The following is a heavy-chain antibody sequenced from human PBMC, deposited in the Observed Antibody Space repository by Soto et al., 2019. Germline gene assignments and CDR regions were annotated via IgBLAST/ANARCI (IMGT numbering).Heavy chain of an antibody. D-gene: IGHD3-9*01. CDR3: AREEVPYYDILTGYYPPSFDY. J-gene: IGHJ4*02. CDR2: ISAYNGNT. Sequence: QVPLVQSGAEVKKPGASVKVSCKASGYTFTSYGISWVRQAPGQGLEWMGWISAYNGNTNYAQKLQGRVTMTTDTSTSTAYMELRSLRSDDTAVYYCAREEVPYYDILTGYYPPSFDYWGQGTLVTVSS. CDR1: GYTFTSYG. V-gene: IGHV1-18*01.